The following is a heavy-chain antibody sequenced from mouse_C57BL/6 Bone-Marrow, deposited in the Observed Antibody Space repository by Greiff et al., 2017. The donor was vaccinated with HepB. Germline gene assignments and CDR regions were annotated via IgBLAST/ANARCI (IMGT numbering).Heavy chain of an antibody. V-gene: IGHV5-6*01. J-gene: IGHJ3*01. D-gene: IGHD1-1*01. CDR3: ARVDYGSSSAWFAY. CDR1: GFTFSSYG. Sequence: EVQRVESGGDLVKPGGSLKLSCAASGFTFSSYGMSWVRQTPDKRLEWVATISSGGSYTYYPDSVKGRFTISRDNAKNTLYLQMSSLKSEDTAMYYCARVDYGSSSAWFAYWGQGTLVTVSA. CDR2: ISSGGSYT.